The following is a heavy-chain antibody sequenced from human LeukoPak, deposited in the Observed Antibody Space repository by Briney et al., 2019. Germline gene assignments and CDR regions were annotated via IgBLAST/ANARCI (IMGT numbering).Heavy chain of an antibody. D-gene: IGHD5-18*01. Sequence: SETLSLTCTVSGGSISSYYWSWIRQPPGKGLEWIGYIYYSGSTNYNPSLKSRVTISVDTSKNQFSLKLSSVTAADTAVYYCARLVYSYGSGPLDYWGQGTLVTVS. J-gene: IGHJ4*02. CDR3: ARLVYSYGSGPLDY. CDR2: IYYSGST. CDR1: GGSISSYY. V-gene: IGHV4-59*08.